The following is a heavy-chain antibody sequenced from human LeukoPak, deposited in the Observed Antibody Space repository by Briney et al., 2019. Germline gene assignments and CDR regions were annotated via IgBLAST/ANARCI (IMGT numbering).Heavy chain of an antibody. Sequence: GGSLRLSCAASGITLSTYAMSWVRQAPGKGLEWVASITSSGGRTYYAASVKGRFTISRDNSKNTLYLQMNSPRAEDTALYYCAKSRLVVTAFDYWGQGTLVTVSS. J-gene: IGHJ4*02. CDR2: ITSSGGRT. V-gene: IGHV3-23*01. CDR1: GITLSTYA. D-gene: IGHD2-15*01. CDR3: AKSRLVVTAFDY.